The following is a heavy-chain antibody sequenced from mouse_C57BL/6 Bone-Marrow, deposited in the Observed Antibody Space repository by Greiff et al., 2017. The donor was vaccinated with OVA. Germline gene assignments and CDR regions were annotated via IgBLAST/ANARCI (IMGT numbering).Heavy chain of an antibody. V-gene: IGHV5-4*03. CDR2: ISDGGSYT. CDR3: EIGYYFDY. CDR1: GFTFSSYA. D-gene: IGHD2-2*01. Sequence: EVKLMESGGGLVKPGGSLKLSCAASGFTFSSYAMSWVRQTPEKRLEWVATISDGGSYTYYPDNVKGRFTISRDNAKNNLYLQMSHLKSEDTAMYYCEIGYYFDYWGQGTTLTVSS. J-gene: IGHJ2*01.